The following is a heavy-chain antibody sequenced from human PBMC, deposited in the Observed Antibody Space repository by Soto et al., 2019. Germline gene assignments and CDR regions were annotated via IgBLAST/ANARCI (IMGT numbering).Heavy chain of an antibody. CDR2: ITDYSGST. D-gene: IGHD4-17*01. CDR3: ARDDYGDLWRSPDV. V-gene: IGHV1-18*04. J-gene: IGHJ3*01. CDR1: GYTFINYG. Sequence: QVQLMQSGAEVKKSGASVTVSCKASGYTFINYGIIWVRQAPGQGLEWMGWITDYSGSTKYARKFQGRVTMTTDTSTSTAHMELRSLRSDDTAVYFCARDDYGDLWRSPDVWGQGTLVTVSS.